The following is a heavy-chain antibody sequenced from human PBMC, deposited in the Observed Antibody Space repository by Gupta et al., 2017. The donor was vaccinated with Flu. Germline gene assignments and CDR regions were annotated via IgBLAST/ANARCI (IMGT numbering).Heavy chain of an antibody. CDR3: ARDRYDILTGYSKGVDY. CDR1: GGTFSSYA. V-gene: IGHV1-69*06. CDR2: IIPIFGTA. Sequence: QVQLVQSGAEVKKPGSSVKVSCKASGGTFSSYAISWVRQAPGQGLEWMGGIIPIFGTANYAQKFQGRVTITADKSTSTAYMELSSLRSEDTAVYYCARDRYDILTGYSKGVDYWGQGTLVTVSS. J-gene: IGHJ4*02. D-gene: IGHD3-9*01.